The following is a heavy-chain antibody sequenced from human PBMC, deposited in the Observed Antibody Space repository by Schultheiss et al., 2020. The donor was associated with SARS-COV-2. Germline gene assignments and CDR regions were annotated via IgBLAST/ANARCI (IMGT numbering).Heavy chain of an antibody. V-gene: IGHV3-30*18. CDR3: AKDYGDYVLGYYYYYYGMDV. CDR2: ISYDGSNK. CDR1: GFTFSSYG. J-gene: IGHJ6*02. D-gene: IGHD4-17*01. Sequence: GESLKISCAASGFTFSSYGMHWVRQAPGKGLEWVAVISYDGSNKYYADSVKGRFTISRDNSKNTLYLQMNSLRAEDTAVYYCAKDYGDYVLGYYYYYYGMDVWGQGTTVTVSS.